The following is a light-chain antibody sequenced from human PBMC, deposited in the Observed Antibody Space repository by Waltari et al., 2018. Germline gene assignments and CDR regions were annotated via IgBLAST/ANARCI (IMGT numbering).Light chain of an antibody. V-gene: IGKV1-5*03. CDR3: QQYDSYWT. CDR2: KAS. CDR1: QRGNSW. Sequence: DIQMTQSPSTLSASVGDRVTITCRASQRGNSWVAWYQQKPRKAPKLLIFKASNLESGVPSRFSGSGSGTEFTLTISSLQPDDFATYHCQQYDSYWTFGQGTKVEIK. J-gene: IGKJ1*01.